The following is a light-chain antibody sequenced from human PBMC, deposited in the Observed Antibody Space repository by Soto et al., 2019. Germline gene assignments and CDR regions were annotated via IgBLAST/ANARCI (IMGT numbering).Light chain of an antibody. CDR2: GAS. CDR3: QQDSSWPLT. CDR1: QDIRSS. Sequence: EIVMTQSPATLSVSPGERVTLSCRASQDIRSSLAWYQQKPGQAPRLLIYGASIRATGVPATFSGSGSGTEFTLSISSLQSEHLGVYYCQQDSSWPLTFGGGTRLENK. J-gene: IGKJ5*01. V-gene: IGKV3-15*01.